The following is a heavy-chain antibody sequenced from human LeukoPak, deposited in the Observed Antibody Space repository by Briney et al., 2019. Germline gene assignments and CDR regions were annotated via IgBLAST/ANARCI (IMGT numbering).Heavy chain of an antibody. V-gene: IGHV3-23*01. Sequence: PGGSLRLSCAASGFTFSSYAMSWVRQAPGKGLEWVSAISGSGGSTYYADSVKGRFTISRDNSKNTLYLQMNSLRAEDTAVYYCAKDIGDYDFWSGYPGHCYFEYWGQGTLVTVSS. CDR1: GFTFSSYA. CDR3: AKDIGDYDFWSGYPGHCYFEY. J-gene: IGHJ4*02. D-gene: IGHD3-3*01. CDR2: ISGSGGST.